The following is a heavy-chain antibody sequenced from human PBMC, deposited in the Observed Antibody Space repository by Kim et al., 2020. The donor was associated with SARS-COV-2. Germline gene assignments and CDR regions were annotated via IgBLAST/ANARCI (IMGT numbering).Heavy chain of an antibody. V-gene: IGHV4-59*08. Sequence: SETLSLTCTVSGGSISSYYWSWIRQPPGKGLEWIGYIYYSGSTNYNPSLKSRVTISVDTSKNQFSLKLSSVTAADTAVYYCARLHGSSSGYWGQGTLVTVSS. D-gene: IGHD6-6*01. CDR3: ARLHGSSSGY. CDR1: GGSISSYY. CDR2: IYYSGST. J-gene: IGHJ4*02.